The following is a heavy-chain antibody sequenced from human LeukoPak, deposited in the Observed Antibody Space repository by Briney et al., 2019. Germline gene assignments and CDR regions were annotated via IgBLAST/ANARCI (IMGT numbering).Heavy chain of an antibody. CDR2: IYRGGNT. J-gene: IGHJ6*02. CDR3: ARHHGANYYYYDMDV. CDR1: GFTVSSDY. V-gene: IGHV3-66*04. D-gene: IGHD4-17*01. Sequence: GGSLRLSCAASGFTVSSDYMSWVRQAPGKGLEWVSVIYRGGNTYYADSVKGRFTISRDNSKNTLYLQMNSLRAEDTAVYYCARHHGANYYYYDMDVWGQGTTVTVSS.